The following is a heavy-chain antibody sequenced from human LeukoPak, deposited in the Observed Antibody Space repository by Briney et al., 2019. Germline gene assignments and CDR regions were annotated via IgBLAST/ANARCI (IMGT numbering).Heavy chain of an antibody. CDR2: IWYDGSNK. J-gene: IGHJ4*02. D-gene: IGHD1-26*01. Sequence: GGSLRLSCEASGFTFRNHGMHWVRQAPGKGLEWVAVIWYDGSNKEYADSVKGRFTISRDNPKNTLYLQMNSLRVEDTAVYYCVRDTRSYYLDYWGQGTPVTVSS. V-gene: IGHV3-33*01. CDR1: GFTFRNHG. CDR3: VRDTRSYYLDY.